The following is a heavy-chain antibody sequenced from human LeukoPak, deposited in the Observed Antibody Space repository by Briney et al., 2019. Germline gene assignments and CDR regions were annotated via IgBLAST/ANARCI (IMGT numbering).Heavy chain of an antibody. V-gene: IGHV3-30-3*01. Sequence: GSLRLSCAASGFTFSSYAKHWVRQAPGKGLEWVAVISYDGSNKYYADSVKGRFTISRDNSKNTLYLQMNSLRAEDTAVYYCARGPPMIVVVMTFDIWGQGTMVTVSS. CDR3: ARGPPMIVVVMTFDI. CDR2: ISYDGSNK. CDR1: GFTFSSYA. D-gene: IGHD3-22*01. J-gene: IGHJ3*02.